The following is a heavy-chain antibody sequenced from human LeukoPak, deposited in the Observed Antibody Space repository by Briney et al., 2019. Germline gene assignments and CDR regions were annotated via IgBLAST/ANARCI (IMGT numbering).Heavy chain of an antibody. CDR2: IKHDGSEK. V-gene: IGHV3-7*01. CDR1: GVSFTRWW. Sequence: GGSLRLSCAASGVSFTRWWMSWVRQAPGKGLEWVANIKHDGSEKHYVDSVEGRFTISRDNSKNTLFLQMNSLRPEDTAVYYCSSASSGQPDYWGQGTLVTVSS. CDR3: SSASSGQPDY. J-gene: IGHJ4*02. D-gene: IGHD1-1*01.